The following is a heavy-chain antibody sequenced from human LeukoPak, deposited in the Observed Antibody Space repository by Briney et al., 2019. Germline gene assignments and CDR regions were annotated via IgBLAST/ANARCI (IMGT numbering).Heavy chain of an antibody. CDR3: ARGPNYPSPSPFDY. V-gene: IGHV4-4*07. Sequence: SETLSLTCTVSGGSISSYYWSWIRQPAGKGLEWIGRIYTSGSTNYNPSLKSRVTMSVDTSKNQFSLKLSSVTAADTAVYYCARGPNYPSPSPFDYWGQGTLVTVSS. J-gene: IGHJ4*02. CDR1: GGSISSYY. D-gene: IGHD5-24*01. CDR2: IYTSGST.